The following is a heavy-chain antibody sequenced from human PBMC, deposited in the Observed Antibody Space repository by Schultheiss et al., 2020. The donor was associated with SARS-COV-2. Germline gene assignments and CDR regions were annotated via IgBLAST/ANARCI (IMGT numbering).Heavy chain of an antibody. CDR1: GFTVSSNY. J-gene: IGHJ3*02. D-gene: IGHD3-22*01. CDR3: ARRRSPQKAYYYDSSSYDAFDI. CDR2: IYSGGST. V-gene: IGHV3-53*01. Sequence: GGSLRLSCAASGFTVSSNYMSWVRQAPGKGLEWVSVIYSGGSTYYADSVKGRFTISRDNSKNTLYLQMNSLRAEDTAVYYCARRRSPQKAYYYDSSSYDAFDIWGQGTMVTVSS.